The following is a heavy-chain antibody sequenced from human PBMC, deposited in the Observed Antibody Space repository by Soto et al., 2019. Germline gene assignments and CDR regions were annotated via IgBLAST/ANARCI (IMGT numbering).Heavy chain of an antibody. V-gene: IGHV4-30-4*01. D-gene: IGHD6-13*01. J-gene: IGHJ5*02. CDR1: GVAISSDDHY. Sequence: SETLSLTCTVSGVAISSDDHYWTWIRPSPGKGLEWIGYIYYSGRTYYNPSLKRRVVISKDTSKNQFSLQLNSVTAADTAVYYCARDRSPPSWFDPWGQGTLVTVSS. CDR2: IYYSGRT. CDR3: ARDRSPPSWFDP.